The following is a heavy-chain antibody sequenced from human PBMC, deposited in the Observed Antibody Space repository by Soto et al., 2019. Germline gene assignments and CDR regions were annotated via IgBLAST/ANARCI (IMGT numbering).Heavy chain of an antibody. Sequence: QVQLQESGPGLVKPSETLSLTCSVSGGSIGSYYWSWIRQPPGKGLEWIGYIYYSRSTTYNPSLKSRVTISVNTSKNQFSLKLSSVTAADTAVYYCARGGWRQIDYWGQGTLVTVSS. D-gene: IGHD3-3*01. J-gene: IGHJ4*02. CDR2: IYYSRST. CDR1: GGSIGSYY. CDR3: ARGGWRQIDY. V-gene: IGHV4-59*08.